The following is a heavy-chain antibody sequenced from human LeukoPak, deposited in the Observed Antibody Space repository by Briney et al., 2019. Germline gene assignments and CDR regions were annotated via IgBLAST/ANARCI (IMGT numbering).Heavy chain of an antibody. CDR1: GFTFSSYA. CDR2: ISSTGGNT. V-gene: IGHV3-23*01. Sequence: GGSLRLSCTVSGFTFSSYAMSWVRQAPGKGLEWVSAISSTGGNTYHADSVKGRFTISRDNSKNTLYLQMNSLRTEDTAVYYCARGPHWGQGTLVTVSS. CDR3: ARGPH. J-gene: IGHJ4*02.